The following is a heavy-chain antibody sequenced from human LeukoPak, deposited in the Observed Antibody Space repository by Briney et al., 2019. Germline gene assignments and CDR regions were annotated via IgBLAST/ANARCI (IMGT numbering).Heavy chain of an antibody. D-gene: IGHD3-3*01. Sequence: SETLSLTCTVSGGSISSSSYYWGWLRQPPGKGLEWFGSIYYSGSTYYNPSLKSRVTISVDTSKNQFSLKLSSVTAADNAVYYCARLARGFWSAYSENSIDYWGQGTLVTVSS. CDR2: IYYSGST. CDR1: GGSISSSSYY. V-gene: IGHV4-39*01. CDR3: ARLARGFWSAYSENSIDY. J-gene: IGHJ4*02.